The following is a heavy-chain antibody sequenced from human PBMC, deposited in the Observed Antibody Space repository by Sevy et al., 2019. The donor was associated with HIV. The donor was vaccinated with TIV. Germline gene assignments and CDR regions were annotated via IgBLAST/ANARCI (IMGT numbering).Heavy chain of an antibody. CDR2: INTDTGNP. V-gene: IGHV7-4-1*02. D-gene: IGHD3-9*01. CDR1: GYTFTSYA. CDR3: ARRYYDILTGYTGWYWFDP. Sequence: ASVKVSCKASGYTFTSYAMNWVRQAPGQGLEWMGWINTDTGNPTYAQGFTGRFVFSLDTSVSTAYLEISSLKAEDTAVYYCARRYYDILTGYTGWYWFDPWGQRTLVTVSS. J-gene: IGHJ5*02.